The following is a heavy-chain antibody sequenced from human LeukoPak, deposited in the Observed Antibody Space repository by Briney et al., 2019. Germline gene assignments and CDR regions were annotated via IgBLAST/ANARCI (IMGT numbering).Heavy chain of an antibody. J-gene: IGHJ4*02. Sequence: GGSLRLSCAASGFTFSSYAMSWVRQAPGKGLEWVSAISGSGGRTYYADSVKGRFTISRDNSKNTLYLQMNSLRAEDTAVYYCAKDTIDSSGYSRLFDYWGQGTLVTVSS. V-gene: IGHV3-23*01. D-gene: IGHD3-22*01. CDR3: AKDTIDSSGYSRLFDY. CDR2: ISGSGGRT. CDR1: GFTFSSYA.